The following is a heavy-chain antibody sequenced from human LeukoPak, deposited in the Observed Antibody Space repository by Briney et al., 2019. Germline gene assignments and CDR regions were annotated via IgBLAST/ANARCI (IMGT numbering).Heavy chain of an antibody. D-gene: IGHD2-2*01. V-gene: IGHV1-2*02. CDR2: INPNSGGT. CDR3: ARAIRRGVGTSCYGY. CDR1: GYTFTGYY. Sequence: ASVKVSCKASGYTFTGYYMHWVRQAPGRGLEWMGWINPNSGGTNYAQKFQGRVTMTRDTSISTAYMELSRLRSDDTAVYYCARAIRRGVGTSCYGYWGQGTLVTVSS. J-gene: IGHJ4*02.